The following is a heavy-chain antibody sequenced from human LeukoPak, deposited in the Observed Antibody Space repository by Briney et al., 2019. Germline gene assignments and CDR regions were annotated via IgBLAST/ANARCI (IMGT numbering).Heavy chain of an antibody. D-gene: IGHD1-7*01. CDR3: ARGRITGTTSYYMDV. V-gene: IGHV3-7*01. J-gene: IGHJ6*03. Sequence: GGSLRLSCAASGFTFSSYWMSWVRQAPGKGLEWVANIKQDESEKCYVDSVKGRFTISRDNAKNSLYLQMNSLRAEDTAVYYCARGRITGTTSYYMDVWGKGTTVTVSS. CDR1: GFTFSSYW. CDR2: IKQDESEK.